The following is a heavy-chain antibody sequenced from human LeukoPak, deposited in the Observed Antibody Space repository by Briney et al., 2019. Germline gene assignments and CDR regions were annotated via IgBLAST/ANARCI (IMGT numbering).Heavy chain of an antibody. CDR2: ISAYNGNT. J-gene: IGHJ5*02. CDR3: ARSDCSAGSCYWFDP. V-gene: IGHV1-18*01. CDR1: GYTFTSYG. Sequence: ASVKVSCKASGYTFTSYGISWVRQAPGQGLEWMGWISAYNGNTNYAQKLEGRVTMTTDTSTSTAYMELRSLRSDDTAVYYCARSDCSAGSCYWFDPWGQGTLVTVSS. D-gene: IGHD2-15*01.